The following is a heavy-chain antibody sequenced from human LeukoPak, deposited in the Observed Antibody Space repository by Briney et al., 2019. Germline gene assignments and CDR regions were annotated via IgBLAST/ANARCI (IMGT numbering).Heavy chain of an antibody. D-gene: IGHD2/OR15-2a*01. CDR1: GFTFSSYG. CDR3: AKDHLSRYFYAPAPNDY. Sequence: GGSLRLSCAASGFTFSSYGMHWVRQAPGKGLEWVTFIRYDGSNKYYADSVKGRFTISRDNSKNTLYLQMNSLRAEDTAVYYCAKDHLSRYFYAPAPNDYWGQGTLVTVSS. J-gene: IGHJ4*02. CDR2: IRYDGSNK. V-gene: IGHV3-30*02.